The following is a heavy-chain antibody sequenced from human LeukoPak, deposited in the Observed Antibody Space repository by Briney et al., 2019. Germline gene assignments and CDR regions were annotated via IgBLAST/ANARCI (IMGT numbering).Heavy chain of an antibody. J-gene: IGHJ1*01. Sequence: PGGSQRLSCAASGFTVSSNYMSWVRQAPGKGLEWVSVIYSGGSTYYADSVKGRFTISRDNSKNTLYLQMNSLRAEDTAVYYCARSDSSGWYSQYFQHWGQGTLVTVSS. CDR3: ARSDSSGWYSQYFQH. D-gene: IGHD6-19*01. CDR2: IYSGGST. V-gene: IGHV3-53*01. CDR1: GFTVSSNY.